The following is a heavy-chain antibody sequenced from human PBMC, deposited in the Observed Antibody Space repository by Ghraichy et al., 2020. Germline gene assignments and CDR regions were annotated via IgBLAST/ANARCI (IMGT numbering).Heavy chain of an antibody. D-gene: IGHD3-22*01. CDR1: GGSISSSNW. J-gene: IGHJ4*02. V-gene: IGHV4-4*02. CDR2: IYHSGST. CDR3: ARDSRGSRDSSGYYVFDY. Sequence: SETLSLTCAVSGGSISSSNWWSWVRQPPGKGLEWIGEIYHSGSTNYNPSLKSRVTISVDKSKNQFSLKLSSVTAADTAVYYCARDSRGSRDSSGYYVFDYWGQGTLVTVSS.